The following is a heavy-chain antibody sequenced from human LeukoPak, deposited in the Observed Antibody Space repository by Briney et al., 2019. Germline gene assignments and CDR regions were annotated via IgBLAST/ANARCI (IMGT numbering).Heavy chain of an antibody. CDR3: ASYNSSGYFDY. CDR1: GGSISSYY. D-gene: IGHD6-6*01. J-gene: IGHJ4*02. V-gene: IGHV4-4*07. Sequence: SETLSLTCTVSGGSISSYYWSWIRQPAGKGLEWIGRIYTSGSTDYNPSIKSRVTMSVDTSKNHLSLKLSSVTAADTAVYYCASYNSSGYFDYWGQGTLVTVSS. CDR2: IYTSGST.